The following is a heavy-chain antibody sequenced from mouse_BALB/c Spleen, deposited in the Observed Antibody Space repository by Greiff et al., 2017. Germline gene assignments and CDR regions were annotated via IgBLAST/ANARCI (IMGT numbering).Heavy chain of an antibody. D-gene: IGHD2-1*01. CDR2: IWAGGST. J-gene: IGHJ4*01. Sequence: VKLVESGPGLVAPSQSLSITCTVSGFSLTSYGVHWVRQPPGKGLEWLGVIWAGGSTNYNSALMSRLSISKDNSKSQVFLKMNSLQTDDTAMYYCARHHGNQVLYAMDYWGQGTSVTVSS. CDR3: ARHHGNQVLYAMDY. V-gene: IGHV2-9*02. CDR1: GFSLTSYG.